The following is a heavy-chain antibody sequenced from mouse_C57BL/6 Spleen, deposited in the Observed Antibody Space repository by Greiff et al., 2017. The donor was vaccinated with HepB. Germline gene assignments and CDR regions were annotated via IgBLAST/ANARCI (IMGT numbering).Heavy chain of an antibody. D-gene: IGHD2-5*01. Sequence: QVQLQQPGAELVKPGASVKLSCKASGYTFTSYWMPWVKQRPGQGLEWIGMIHPNSGSTNYNEKFKSKATLAVDKSSSTAYMQLSSLTSEDSAVYYCCKSNYEDAMDHWGQGTSVTVSS. CDR2: IHPNSGST. CDR1: GYTFTSYW. V-gene: IGHV1-64*01. CDR3: CKSNYEDAMDH. J-gene: IGHJ4*01.